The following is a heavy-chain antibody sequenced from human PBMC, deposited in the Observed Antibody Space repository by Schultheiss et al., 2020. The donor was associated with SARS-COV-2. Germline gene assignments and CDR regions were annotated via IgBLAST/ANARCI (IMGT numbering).Heavy chain of an antibody. Sequence: GESLKISSAASGFTFSSYGMHWVRQAPGKGLEWVAVISYDGSNKYYADSVKGRFTISRDNSKNTLYLQMNSLRAEDTAVYYCARDSGSYPEFRGQGTLVTVSS. D-gene: IGHD1-26*01. CDR1: GFTFSSYG. CDR2: ISYDGSNK. CDR3: ARDSGSYPEF. J-gene: IGHJ4*02. V-gene: IGHV3-30*03.